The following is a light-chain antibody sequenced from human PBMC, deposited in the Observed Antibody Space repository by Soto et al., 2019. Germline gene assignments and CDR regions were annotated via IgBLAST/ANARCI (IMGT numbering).Light chain of an antibody. CDR1: QSISSY. CDR2: AAS. V-gene: IGKV1-39*01. CDR3: QQSYSTPLT. Sequence: DIQMTQSPSCISRSXGHGVTIAXXASQSISSYLNWYQQKPGKAPKLLIYAASSLQSGVPSRFSGSGSGTDFTLTISSLQPEDFATYYCQQSYSTPLTFGGGTKVDIK. J-gene: IGKJ4*01.